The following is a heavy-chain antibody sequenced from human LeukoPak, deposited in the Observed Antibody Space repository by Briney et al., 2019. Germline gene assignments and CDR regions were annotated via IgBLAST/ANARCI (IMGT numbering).Heavy chain of an antibody. CDR2: IYSGGST. J-gene: IGHJ6*02. V-gene: IGHV3-53*01. Sequence: GSLRLSCAASGFTVSSNYMSWVRQAPGKGLEWVSVIYSGGSTYYADSVKGRFTISRDNSKNTLYLQMNSLRAEDTAVYYCARDRPYYGMDVWGQGTTVTVSS. CDR1: GFTVSSNY. CDR3: ARDRPYYGMDV. D-gene: IGHD6-6*01.